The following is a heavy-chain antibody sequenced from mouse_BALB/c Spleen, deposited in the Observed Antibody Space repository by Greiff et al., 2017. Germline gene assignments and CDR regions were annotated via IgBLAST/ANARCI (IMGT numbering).Heavy chain of an antibody. CDR3: ARTGLRHAMDY. J-gene: IGHJ4*01. Sequence: EVQLQQSGPELMKPGASVKISCKASGYSFTSYYMHWVKQSHGKSLEWIGYIDPFNGGTSYNQKFKGKATLTVDKSSSTAYMHLSSLTSEDSAVYYCARTGLRHAMDYWGQGTSVTVSS. D-gene: IGHD2-4*01. CDR2: IDPFNGGT. CDR1: GYSFTSYY. V-gene: IGHV1-28*01.